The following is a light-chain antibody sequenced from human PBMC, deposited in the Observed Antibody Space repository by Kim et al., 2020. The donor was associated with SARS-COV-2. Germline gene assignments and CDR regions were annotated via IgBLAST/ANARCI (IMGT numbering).Light chain of an antibody. CDR3: QHYNNWPPWT. Sequence: FPGESSTLSCRASQRVTTNLAWYQQKPGQAPRLLIYGASTSATGIPARFSGSGSGTEFTLTISSLQSEDFAVYYCQHYNNWPPWTFGQGTKVDIK. J-gene: IGKJ1*01. CDR1: QRVTTN. CDR2: GAS. V-gene: IGKV3-15*01.